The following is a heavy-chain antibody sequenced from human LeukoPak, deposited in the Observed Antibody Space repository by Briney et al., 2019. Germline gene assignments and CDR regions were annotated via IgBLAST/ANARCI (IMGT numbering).Heavy chain of an antibody. V-gene: IGHV3-48*01. CDR2: ISSSSSTI. CDR1: GFTFSSYS. D-gene: IGHD4-17*01. J-gene: IGHJ6*03. CDR3: ARDRGYDGDYGPGGYYYYYYMDV. Sequence: GGSLRLSCAASGFTFSSYSMNWVRQAPGKGLEWVSYISSSSSTIYYADSVKGRFTISRDNAKNSLYLQMNSLRAEDTAVYYCARDRGYDGDYGPGGYYYYYYMDVWGKGTTVTVSS.